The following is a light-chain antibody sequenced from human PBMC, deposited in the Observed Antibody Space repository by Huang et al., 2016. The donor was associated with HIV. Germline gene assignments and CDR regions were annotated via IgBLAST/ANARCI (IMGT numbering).Light chain of an antibody. V-gene: IGKV3-15*01. Sequence: EILLTQSPAVLSMSPVESVTLTCRASHSVVNKLAWYQQKPGRAPRLVIYDTSTRSTGVPARFSGSGSGTNFSLTNNSLQSEDLAVYYCQHYNNWPLTFGGGTRVEIK. CDR3: QHYNNWPLT. J-gene: IGKJ4*01. CDR2: DTS. CDR1: HSVVNK.